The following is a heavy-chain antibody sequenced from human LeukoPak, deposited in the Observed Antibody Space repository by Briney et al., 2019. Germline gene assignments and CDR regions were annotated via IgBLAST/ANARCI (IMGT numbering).Heavy chain of an antibody. V-gene: IGHV1-8*01. J-gene: IGHJ6*02. D-gene: IGHD5-18*01. CDR2: MNPNSGIT. CDR3: ARPRQLWFYGMDV. Sequence: GASVKVSCKASRNTFTSCDINWVRQATGQGLEWMGWMNPNSGITGYAQKFQGRVTMTRNTSINTAYMELSSLRSEDTAVYYCARPRQLWFYGMDVWGQGTTVTVSS. CDR1: RNTFTSCD.